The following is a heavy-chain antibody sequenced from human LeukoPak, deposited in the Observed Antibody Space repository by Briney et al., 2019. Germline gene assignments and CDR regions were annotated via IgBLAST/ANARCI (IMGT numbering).Heavy chain of an antibody. CDR2: IRGSDGST. Sequence: GGSLRLSCAASGFPFSTYAMSWVRQAPGKGLEWVSSIRGSDGSTYYADSVKGRFAISRDNSKNTLYLQMNSLRAEDTAVYYCARVPEYMDILIAYSTTPDYWGQGTLVTVSS. CDR3: ARVPEYMDILIAYSTTPDY. V-gene: IGHV3-23*01. CDR1: GFPFSTYA. J-gene: IGHJ4*02. D-gene: IGHD3-9*01.